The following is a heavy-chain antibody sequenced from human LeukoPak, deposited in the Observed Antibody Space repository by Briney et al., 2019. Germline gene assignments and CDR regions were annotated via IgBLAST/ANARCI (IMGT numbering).Heavy chain of an antibody. V-gene: IGHV5-51*01. J-gene: IGHJ6*03. CDR3: VRGGQQPVYYYYYMDV. Sequence: GESLKISCKASGYTFTNYWIGWVRHMPGKGLECMGFIYPDDSDSRYSPSFQGQVTISVDKSISTTYLQGTSLNASDTPIYYCVRGGQQPVYYYYYMDVWGKGTTVTV. D-gene: IGHD6-13*01. CDR1: GYTFTNYW. CDR2: IYPDDSDS.